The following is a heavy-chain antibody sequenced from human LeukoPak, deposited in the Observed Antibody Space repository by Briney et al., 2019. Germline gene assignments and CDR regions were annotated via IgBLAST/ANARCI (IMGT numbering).Heavy chain of an antibody. CDR2: MSSSGTKI. D-gene: IGHD1-26*01. CDR1: VFTLSDYY. V-gene: IGHV3-11*04. Sequence: SGGSLRLSCTASVFTLSDYYMRCIRQAPGRGLEWVSYMSSSGTKIYYTGSVKGRFTISRDIAKKSVYLQMNSPTAEDTAVYYWARGGWETYFDYWGLGTLVTVSS. J-gene: IGHJ4*02. CDR3: ARGGWETYFDY.